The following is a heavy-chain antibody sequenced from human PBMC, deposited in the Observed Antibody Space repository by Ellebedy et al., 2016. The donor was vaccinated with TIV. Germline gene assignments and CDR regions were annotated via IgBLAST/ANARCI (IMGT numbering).Heavy chain of an antibody. CDR1: GFTFSSYS. CDR2: ISSSSSYI. J-gene: IGHJ4*02. D-gene: IGHD1-26*01. Sequence: GESLKISCAASGFTFSSYSMNWVRQAPGKGLEWVSSISSSSSYIYYADSVKGRFTISRDNAKNSLYLQMNSLRAEDTAVYYCVGFHIQVGPLIKAAWGQGTLVTVSS. CDR3: VGFHIQVGPLIKAA. V-gene: IGHV3-21*01.